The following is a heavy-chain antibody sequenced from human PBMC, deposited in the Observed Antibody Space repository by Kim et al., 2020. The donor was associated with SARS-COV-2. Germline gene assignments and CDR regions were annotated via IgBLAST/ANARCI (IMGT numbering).Heavy chain of an antibody. J-gene: IGHJ4*02. Sequence: SFQGQVTISAHKSISTAYLQWSSLKASDTAMYYCARAYYYGSGSYPFDYWGQGTLVTVSS. V-gene: IGHV5-51*01. CDR3: ARAYYYGSGSYPFDY. D-gene: IGHD3-10*01.